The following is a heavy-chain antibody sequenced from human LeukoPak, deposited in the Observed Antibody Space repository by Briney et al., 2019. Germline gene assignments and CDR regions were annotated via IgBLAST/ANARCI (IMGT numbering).Heavy chain of an antibody. D-gene: IGHD5-18*01. Sequence: SETLSLTCAVSGGSISSGGYSWSWIRQPPGKGLEWIGYIYHSGSTYYNPSLKSRVTISANRSKYQFSLKLSSVTAADTAVYYCARGGYSYGINWFDPWGQGTLVTVSS. J-gene: IGHJ5*02. CDR2: IYHSGST. CDR1: GGSISSGGYS. V-gene: IGHV4-30-2*01. CDR3: ARGGYSYGINWFDP.